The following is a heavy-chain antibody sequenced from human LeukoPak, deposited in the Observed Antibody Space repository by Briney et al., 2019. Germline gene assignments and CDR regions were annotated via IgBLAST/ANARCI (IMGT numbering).Heavy chain of an antibody. CDR2: ISYDGSNK. Sequence: GRSLRLSCAASGFTFSSYAMHWVRQAPGKGLEWVAVISYDGSNKYYADSVKGRFTISRDNSKNTLYLQMNSLRAEDTAAYYCARDGNYGDYAAAFDYWGQGTLVTVSS. V-gene: IGHV3-30*04. CDR1: GFTFSSYA. J-gene: IGHJ4*02. CDR3: ARDGNYGDYAAAFDY. D-gene: IGHD4-17*01.